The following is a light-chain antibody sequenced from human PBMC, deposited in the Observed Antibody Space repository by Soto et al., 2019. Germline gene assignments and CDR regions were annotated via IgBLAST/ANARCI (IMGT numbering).Light chain of an antibody. CDR1: VSVHRN. CDR2: YAS. V-gene: IGKV3-15*01. Sequence: EVVMTQSPATLSVSPGERVTLSCRASVSVHRNLAWYQQKPGQGPSLLIYYASTRATGVPDRFTGSGSGTEFTLTISTLQSEDFGVYHCPHYSNWPPTFGPGTKVEIK. J-gene: IGKJ3*01. CDR3: PHYSNWPPT.